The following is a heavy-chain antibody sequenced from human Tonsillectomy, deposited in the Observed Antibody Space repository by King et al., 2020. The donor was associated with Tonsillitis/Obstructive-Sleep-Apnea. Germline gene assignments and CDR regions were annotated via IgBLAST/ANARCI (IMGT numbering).Heavy chain of an antibody. CDR2: ISGSGGST. CDR1: EFTFSSYV. CDR3: CVLPGGYVFGGGYDH. J-gene: IGHJ4*02. V-gene: IGHV3-23*04. D-gene: IGHD3-3*01. Sequence: VQLVESGGGLAQPGGSLRLSCAASEFTFSSYVMSWVRQAPGKGLEWVSAISGSGGSTYYADSVKGRFTISRDNSKNTLYLQMNSLRAEDTAVYYCCVLPGGYVFGGGYDHGGQGTRFTVSS.